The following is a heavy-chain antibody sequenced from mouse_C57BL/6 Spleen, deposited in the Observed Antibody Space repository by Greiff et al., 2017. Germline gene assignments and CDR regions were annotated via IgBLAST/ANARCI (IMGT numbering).Heavy chain of an antibody. CDR3: ARIFYYYGSSYVGFDY. Sequence: VQLQQSGPELVKPGASVKISCKASGYTFTDYYMNWVKQSHGKSLEWIGDINPNNGGTSYNQKFKGKATLTVDKSSSTAYMELRSLTYEDSAVYYCARIFYYYGSSYVGFDYWGQGTTLTVSS. D-gene: IGHD1-1*01. V-gene: IGHV1-26*01. CDR1: GYTFTDYY. CDR2: INPNNGGT. J-gene: IGHJ2*01.